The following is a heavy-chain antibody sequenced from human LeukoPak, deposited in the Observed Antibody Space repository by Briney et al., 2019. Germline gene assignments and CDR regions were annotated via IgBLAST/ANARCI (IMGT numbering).Heavy chain of an antibody. V-gene: IGHV3-30*03. J-gene: IGHJ1*01. CDR1: GFTFSIYG. CDR2: VSYDGTTK. CDR3: VGDGRDGYNTYFQH. D-gene: IGHD5-24*01. Sequence: RGSLRLSCAASGFTFSIYGMHCGRQAPGKGLEWVAVVSYDGTTKYYADSVKGRFTISRDNSKKTVYLQMSSLRAEDTAVYYCVGDGRDGYNTYFQHWGQGTLVTVSS.